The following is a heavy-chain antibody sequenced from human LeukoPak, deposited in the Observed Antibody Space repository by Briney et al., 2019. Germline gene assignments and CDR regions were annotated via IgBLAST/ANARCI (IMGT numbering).Heavy chain of an antibody. D-gene: IGHD3-9*01. Sequence: GGSLRLSCEGSGFPFGSYVMSWVRQAPGKGLEWIAYINHNAEMIFYPDFVKGRFTISRDNPKKSLYLQMDALRYEDTAIYYCARDHDWAFDLWGQGTLVTVSS. CDR3: ARDHDWAFDL. V-gene: IGHV3-48*02. CDR1: GFPFGSYV. CDR2: INHNAEMI. J-gene: IGHJ4*02.